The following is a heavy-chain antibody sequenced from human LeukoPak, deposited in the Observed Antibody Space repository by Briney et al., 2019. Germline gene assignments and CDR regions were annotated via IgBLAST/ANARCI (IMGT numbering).Heavy chain of an antibody. Sequence: GGSLRLSCAASAFTVSSNYMSWVRQAPGKGLEWVSVIYSGGSTYYADSVKGRFTISRDNSKNTLYLQMNSLRAEDTAVYYCARDTPTELRLGELSLYLGAFDIWGQGTMVTVSS. V-gene: IGHV3-53*01. CDR1: AFTVSSNY. J-gene: IGHJ3*02. CDR3: ARDTPTELRLGELSLYLGAFDI. CDR2: IYSGGST. D-gene: IGHD3-16*02.